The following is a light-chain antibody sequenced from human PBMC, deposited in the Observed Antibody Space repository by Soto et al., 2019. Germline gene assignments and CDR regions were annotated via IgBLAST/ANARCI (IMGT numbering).Light chain of an antibody. CDR1: QSVSSN. CDR2: GAS. CDR3: QQYNNWPLG. Sequence: EIVMTQSPATLSVSPGERATLSCRASQSVSSNLAWYQQKPGQAPRLLIYGASIRATGIPARFSGSGSATEFTLTISSLQSEDFAVYYCQQYNNWPLGFGPGTKVDIK. J-gene: IGKJ3*01. V-gene: IGKV3D-15*01.